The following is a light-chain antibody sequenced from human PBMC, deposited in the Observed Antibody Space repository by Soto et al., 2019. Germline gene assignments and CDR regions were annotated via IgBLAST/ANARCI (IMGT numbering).Light chain of an antibody. CDR2: DAS. CDR3: QQRSNWPRYT. Sequence: EIVLTQSPATLSLSPGERATLSCRASQSVSSYLAWYQQKPAQAPRLLIYDASHRATGIPARFSGSGSGTDFTLTISSLEPEDFAVYYCQQRSNWPRYTFGQGTKLEIK. V-gene: IGKV3-11*01. J-gene: IGKJ2*01. CDR1: QSVSSY.